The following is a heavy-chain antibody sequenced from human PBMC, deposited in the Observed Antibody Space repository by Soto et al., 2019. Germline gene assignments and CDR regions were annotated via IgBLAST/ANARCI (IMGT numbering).Heavy chain of an antibody. V-gene: IGHV3-15*07. CDR2: IKSKTDGGTT. CDR3: TTPRGINMIVVVNENDAFDI. D-gene: IGHD3-22*01. J-gene: IGHJ3*02. CDR1: GFTFSNAW. Sequence: GGSLRLSCAASGFTFSNAWMNWVRQAPGRGLEWVGRIKSKTDGGTTDYAAPVKGRFTISRDDSKNTLYLQMNSLKTEDTAVYYCTTPRGINMIVVVNENDAFDIWGQGTMVTVSS.